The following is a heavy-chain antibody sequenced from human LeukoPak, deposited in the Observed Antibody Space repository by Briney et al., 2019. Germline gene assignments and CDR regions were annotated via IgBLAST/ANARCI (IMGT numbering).Heavy chain of an antibody. D-gene: IGHD6-19*01. V-gene: IGHV1-2*02. CDR2: INPKSGDI. J-gene: IGHJ3*02. CDR1: GYTFTGYY. Sequence: APVKVSCRASGYTFTGYYIHWVRQAPGQGLEWMGWINPKSGDIKYAPKFQGRVTMTRDTSISTAYLELTRLRSDDSAVYYCGRDRALAGTAPDAFDIWGQGTMVIVSS. CDR3: GRDRALAGTAPDAFDI.